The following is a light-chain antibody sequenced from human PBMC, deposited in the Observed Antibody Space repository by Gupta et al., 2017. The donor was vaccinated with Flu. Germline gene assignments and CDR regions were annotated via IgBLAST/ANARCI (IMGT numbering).Light chain of an antibody. CDR2: AAS. CDR3: QQLNSYPRT. J-gene: IGKJ1*01. CDR1: QGISSY. Sequence: GDRVNITCRASQGISSYLAWYQQKPGKAPKLLIYAASTLQSGVPSRFSGSGSGTEFTLTISSLQPEDFATYYCQQLNSYPRTFGQGTKVEIK. V-gene: IGKV1-9*01.